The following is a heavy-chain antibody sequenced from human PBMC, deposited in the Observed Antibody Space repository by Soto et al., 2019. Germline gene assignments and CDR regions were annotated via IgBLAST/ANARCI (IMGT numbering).Heavy chain of an antibody. CDR1: GGSISSSSYY. Sequence: SETLSLTCTVSGGSISSSSYYCGWILHPPGKGLEWIGSIYYSVSTYYNPSLKSRVTISVDTSKNQFSLKLSSVTAADTAVYYCARHGREFPQLVADYWGQGTLVTVSS. J-gene: IGHJ4*02. CDR2: IYYSVST. V-gene: IGHV4-39*01. D-gene: IGHD6-13*01. CDR3: ARHGREFPQLVADY.